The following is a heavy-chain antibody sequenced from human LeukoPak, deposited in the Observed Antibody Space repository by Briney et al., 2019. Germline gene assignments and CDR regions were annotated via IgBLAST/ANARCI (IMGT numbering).Heavy chain of an antibody. CDR1: GVSIRSYY. V-gene: IGHV4-4*07. CDR2: IYTSGST. Sequence: SETLSLTCTVSGVSIRSYYWGWIRQPAGKGLEWIGRIYTSGSTIYNPSLRSRVTMSVDTSKNQFSLRLSSVTAADTAVYYCARVQSQVPDVFDIWGQGTMVTVSS. J-gene: IGHJ3*02. CDR3: ARVQSQVPDVFDI.